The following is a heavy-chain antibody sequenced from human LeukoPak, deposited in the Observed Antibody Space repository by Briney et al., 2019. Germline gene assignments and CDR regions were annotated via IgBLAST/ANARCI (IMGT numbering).Heavy chain of an antibody. CDR1: GFIFSSYW. J-gene: IGHJ4*02. V-gene: IGHV3-7*01. CDR2: IYPDGSET. Sequence: PGGSLRLSCEASGFIFSSYWMGWVRQVPGKGLEWVANIYPDGSETSYVDSVKGRFTISRDNAKKSMFLQMNSLRVEETAVYKCVRWGVEASMDYWGQGTPVTVSP. CDR3: VRWGVEASMDY. D-gene: IGHD3-10*01.